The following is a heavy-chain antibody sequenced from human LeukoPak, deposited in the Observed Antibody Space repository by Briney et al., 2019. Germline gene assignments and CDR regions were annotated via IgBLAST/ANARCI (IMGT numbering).Heavy chain of an antibody. D-gene: IGHD2-2*01. CDR2: IYHSGST. V-gene: IGHV4-38-2*02. CDR3: ARGRPATAMTPFDY. CDR1: GYSISTSYH. J-gene: IGHJ4*02. Sequence: PSETLSLTCSVSGYSISTSYHWAWIRQAPGKGLEWIGSIYHSGSTNYNPSLKSRVTISVDKSKNQFSLKLSSVTAADTAVYYCARGRPATAMTPFDYWGQGTLVTVSS.